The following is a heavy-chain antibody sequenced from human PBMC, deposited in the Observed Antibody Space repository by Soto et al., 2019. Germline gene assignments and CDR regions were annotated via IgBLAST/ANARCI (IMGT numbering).Heavy chain of an antibody. J-gene: IGHJ6*02. CDR1: GFTFSSYG. D-gene: IGHD2-15*01. CDR2: IWYDGSNK. V-gene: IGHV3-33*01. CDR3: AREGVGSGRWSYYGMDV. Sequence: QVQLVESGGGVVQPGRSLRLSCAASGFTFSSYGMHWVRQAPGKGLEWVAVIWYDGSNKYYADSVKGRFTISRDNSKNTLYLQMNSLSAEDTAVYYCAREGVGSGRWSYYGMDVWGQGTTVTVSS.